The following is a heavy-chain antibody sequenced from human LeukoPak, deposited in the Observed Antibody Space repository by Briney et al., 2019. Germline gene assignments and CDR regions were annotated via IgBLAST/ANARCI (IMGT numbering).Heavy chain of an antibody. J-gene: IGHJ4*02. CDR2: IFPSGSPI. D-gene: IGHD1-20*01. V-gene: IGHV3-48*03. CDR3: ARGPSGGNNLWMDY. CDR1: GFTFSTFA. Sequence: PGGSLRLSCEASGFTFSTFAMIWVRQPPGKGLEWVSSIFPSGSPIYYADSVKGRFTISRDNAKNSLYLQMNSLRAEDTAVYYCARGPSGGNNLWMDYWGQGTLVTVSS.